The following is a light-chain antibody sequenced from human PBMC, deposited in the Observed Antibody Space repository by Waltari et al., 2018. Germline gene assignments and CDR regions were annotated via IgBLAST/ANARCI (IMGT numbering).Light chain of an antibody. CDR2: DVS. J-gene: IGLJ1*01. CDR1: NSDAGGYNY. V-gene: IGLV2-14*01. Sequence: QSALTQPAPVSGSPGQSITISSTGSNSDAGGYNYFSWDQQHPGNSPKGMIYDVSNRPSGVSIRFAGSKSGNTAALIISGLQAEDEAGYYCGSYRSSSARYVFGTGTKVTVL. CDR3: GSYRSSSARYV.